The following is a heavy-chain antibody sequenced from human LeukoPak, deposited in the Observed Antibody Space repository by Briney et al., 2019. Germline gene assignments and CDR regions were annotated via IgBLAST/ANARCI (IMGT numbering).Heavy chain of an antibody. D-gene: IGHD3-3*01. J-gene: IGHJ4*02. CDR2: ISSSGSTI. V-gene: IGHV3-11*01. Sequence: GGSLRLSCAASGFTFSDYYMSWIRQAPGKGLEWVSYISSSGSTIYYADSVKGRFTISRDNAKNSLYLQMNSLKAEDTAVYYCARKRHDFWSGYYLYWGQGTLVTVSS. CDR1: GFTFSDYY. CDR3: ARKRHDFWSGYYLY.